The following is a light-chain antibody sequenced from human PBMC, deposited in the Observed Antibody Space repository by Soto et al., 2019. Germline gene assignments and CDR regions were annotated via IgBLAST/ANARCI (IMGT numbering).Light chain of an antibody. V-gene: IGKV3-20*01. CDR3: QQTRSYPST. CDR2: AAS. CDR1: QSVSSSY. J-gene: IGKJ4*01. Sequence: EIVLTQSPGTLSLSPGERATLSCRASQSVSSSYLAWYQQKPGQAPRLLIYAASSRATGTPARFSGSGSGTDFTLTINSLQAEDFATYYCQQTRSYPSTFGGGTKVDIK.